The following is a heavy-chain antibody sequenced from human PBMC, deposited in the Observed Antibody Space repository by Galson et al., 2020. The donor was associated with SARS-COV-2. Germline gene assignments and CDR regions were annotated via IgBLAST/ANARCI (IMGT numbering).Heavy chain of an antibody. J-gene: IGHJ4*02. D-gene: IGHD2-2*01. Sequence: TGGSLRLSCAASGFTFSSYAMHWVRQAPGKGLEWVAVISYDGSNKYYADSVKGRFTISRDNSKNTLYLQMNSLRAEDTAVYYCATSPLVVVADWGQGTLVTVSS. CDR1: GFTFSSYA. V-gene: IGHV3-30-3*01. CDR2: ISYDGSNK. CDR3: ATSPLVVVAD.